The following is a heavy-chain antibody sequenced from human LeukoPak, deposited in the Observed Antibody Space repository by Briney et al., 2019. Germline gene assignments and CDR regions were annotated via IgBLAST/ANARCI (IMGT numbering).Heavy chain of an antibody. V-gene: IGHV4-31*03. CDR3: ARYSYGYNAFDI. CDR2: IYYSGST. Sequence: PSETLSLTCTVSGGSISSGGYYWSWIRQHPGKGLEWIGYIYYSGSTYYNPSLKSRVTISVDTSKNQFSLKLSSVTAADTAVHYCARYSYGYNAFDIWGRGTMVTVSS. D-gene: IGHD5-18*01. J-gene: IGHJ3*02. CDR1: GGSISSGGYY.